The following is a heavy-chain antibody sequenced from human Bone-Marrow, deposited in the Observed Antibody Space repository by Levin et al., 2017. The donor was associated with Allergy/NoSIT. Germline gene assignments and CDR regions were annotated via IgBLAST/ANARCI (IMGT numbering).Heavy chain of an antibody. Sequence: PGGSLRLSCVGSEFTFNRHAMIWVRQAPGKGLQWVSSIDGSGYYTYYGDSVKGRFIISRDNSKNTLYLQMNSLTVEDTAVYFCASLEIGGPALVWGQGTMVIVSS. CDR1: EFTFNRHA. V-gene: IGHV3-23*01. CDR2: IDGSGYYT. J-gene: IGHJ3*01. D-gene: IGHD5/OR15-5a*01. CDR3: ASLEIGGPALV.